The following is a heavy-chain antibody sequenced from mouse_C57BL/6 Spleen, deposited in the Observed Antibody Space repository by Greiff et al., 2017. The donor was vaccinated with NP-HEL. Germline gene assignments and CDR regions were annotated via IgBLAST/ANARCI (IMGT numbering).Heavy chain of an antibody. D-gene: IGHD2-13*01. CDR3: ARYGDYGRYYYAMDY. J-gene: IGHJ4*01. Sequence: QVQLKESGPELVKPGASVKISCKASGYAFSSSWMNWVKQRPGKGLEWIGRIYPGDGDTNYNGKFKGKATLTADKSSSTAYMQLSSLTSEDSAVYFCARYGDYGRYYYAMDYWGQGTSVTVSS. V-gene: IGHV1-82*01. CDR1: GYAFSSSW. CDR2: IYPGDGDT.